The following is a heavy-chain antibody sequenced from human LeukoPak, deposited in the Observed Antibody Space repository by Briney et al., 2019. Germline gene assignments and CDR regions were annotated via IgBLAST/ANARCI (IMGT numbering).Heavy chain of an antibody. CDR3: ASEVYYDSSAAGWFDP. V-gene: IGHV1-69*02. D-gene: IGHD3-22*01. CDR2: IIPILGIA. J-gene: IGHJ5*02. Sequence: SVKVSCKASGGTFSSYTISWVRQAPGQGLEWMGRIIPILGIANYAQKFQGRVTITADKSTSTAYMELSSLRSEDTAVYYCASEVYYDSSAAGWFDPWGQGTLVTVSS. CDR1: GGTFSSYT.